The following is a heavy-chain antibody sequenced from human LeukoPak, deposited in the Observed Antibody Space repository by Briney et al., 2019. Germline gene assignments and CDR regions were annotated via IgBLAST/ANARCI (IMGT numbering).Heavy chain of an antibody. Sequence: SETLSLTCTVSGGSINNYYWSWIRQPPGKGLEWIGYIYYSGSTNYNPSLKSRVTISLDTSKNQFSLKLSSVTAADTAVYYCARVPPGLSYFDYWGQGTLVTVSS. V-gene: IGHV4-59*01. CDR3: ARVPPGLSYFDY. J-gene: IGHJ4*02. D-gene: IGHD3/OR15-3a*01. CDR2: IYYSGST. CDR1: GGSINNYY.